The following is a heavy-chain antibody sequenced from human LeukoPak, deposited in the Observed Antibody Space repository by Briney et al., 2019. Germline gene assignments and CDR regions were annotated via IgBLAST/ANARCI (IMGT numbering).Heavy chain of an antibody. J-gene: IGHJ4*02. CDR2: ISYDGSNK. CDR3: ATGGGGWYY. V-gene: IGHV3-30-3*01. Sequence: GRSPRLSCAASGFTFSSYAMHWVRQAPGKGLEWVAVISYDGSNKYYADSVKGRFTISRDNSKNTLYLQMNSLRAEDTAVYYCATGGGGWYYWGQGTLVTVSS. D-gene: IGHD2-15*01. CDR1: GFTFSSYA.